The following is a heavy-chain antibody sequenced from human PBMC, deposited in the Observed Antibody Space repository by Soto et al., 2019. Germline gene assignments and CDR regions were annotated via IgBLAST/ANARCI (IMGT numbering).Heavy chain of an antibody. CDR1: GFTFSSYW. J-gene: IGHJ5*02. CDR2: IKQDGSEK. CDR3: ARGGSQWFGEFWFDP. D-gene: IGHD3-10*01. Sequence: GGSLRLSWAPSGFTFSSYWMSWVRQAPGKGLEWVANIKQDGSEKYYVDSVRGRFTISRDNAKNSLYLQMNGLRAEDTAVYYCARGGSQWFGEFWFDPWGQGTLVTVSS. V-gene: IGHV3-7*01.